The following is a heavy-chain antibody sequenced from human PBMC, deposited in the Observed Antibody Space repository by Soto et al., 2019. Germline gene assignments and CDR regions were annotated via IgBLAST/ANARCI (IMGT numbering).Heavy chain of an antibody. J-gene: IGHJ4*02. Sequence: QVQLVQSGAEVKKPGSSVKVSCKASGGTFSSYTISWVRQAPGQGLEWMGRIIPILGIANYAQKFQARVTITADKSTSTAYMERSSLRSEDTAVYYCARDQSYDFWSGYPTLWGQGTLVTVSS. CDR2: IIPILGIA. CDR3: ARDQSYDFWSGYPTL. D-gene: IGHD3-3*01. CDR1: GGTFSSYT. V-gene: IGHV1-69*08.